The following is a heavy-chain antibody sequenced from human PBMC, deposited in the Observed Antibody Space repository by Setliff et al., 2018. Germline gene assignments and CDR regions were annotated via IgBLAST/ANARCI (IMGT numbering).Heavy chain of an antibody. CDR1: GYSFSTYA. CDR3: ARDREYCSRTSCYIDY. V-gene: IGHV1-3*01. J-gene: IGHJ4*02. Sequence: ASVKVSCKASGYSFSTYAMHWVRQAPGQRLEWMGWINGGNGNTKYSQKFQGRITITRDTSGSTAYMEMSSLRSEDTAVYYCARDREYCSRTSCYIDYWGQGALVTVSS. CDR2: INGGNGNT. D-gene: IGHD2-2*02.